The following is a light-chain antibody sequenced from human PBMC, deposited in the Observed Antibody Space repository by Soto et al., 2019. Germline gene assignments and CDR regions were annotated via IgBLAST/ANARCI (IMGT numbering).Light chain of an antibody. Sequence: QSVLTQPPSASGTPGQRVAISCSGSSPNIGSNFAYWYQHFPGTAPKLLILRNNQRPSGVPDRFSASKSGTSASLSISGLRPEDEADYSCAAWDDSLKSVVFGGGTKLTVL. CDR2: RNN. CDR1: SPNIGSNF. CDR3: AAWDDSLKSVV. J-gene: IGLJ2*01. V-gene: IGLV1-47*01.